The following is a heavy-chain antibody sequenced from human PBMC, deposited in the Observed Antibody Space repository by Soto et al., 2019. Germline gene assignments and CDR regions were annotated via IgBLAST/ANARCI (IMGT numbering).Heavy chain of an antibody. J-gene: IGHJ5*02. CDR3: ARDRELTFDP. Sequence: GSLRLSCAASGFTFSSYAMHWVRQAPGKGLEYVSDISGDGYSTYYANSVKGRFTISRGNSKNALYLQMNSLRAEDMAVYYCARDRELTFDPWGQGTLVTVSS. V-gene: IGHV3-64*01. CDR1: GFTFSSYA. D-gene: IGHD3-10*01. CDR2: ISGDGYST.